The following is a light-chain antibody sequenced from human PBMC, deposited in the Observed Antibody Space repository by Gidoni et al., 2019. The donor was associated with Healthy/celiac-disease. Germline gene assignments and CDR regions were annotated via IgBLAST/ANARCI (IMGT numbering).Light chain of an antibody. CDR3: AAWDDSLSGWV. J-gene: IGLJ3*02. CDR1: SSNIGSNY. CDR2: RNN. V-gene: IGLV1-47*01. Sequence: QSVLTQPPPASGTPGQRVTISCSGSSSNIGSNYVYWYQQHPGTAPKLLIYRNNQRPSGVPDRFSGSKSGTSASLAISGLRSEDEADYYCAAWDDSLSGWVFGGGTKLTVL.